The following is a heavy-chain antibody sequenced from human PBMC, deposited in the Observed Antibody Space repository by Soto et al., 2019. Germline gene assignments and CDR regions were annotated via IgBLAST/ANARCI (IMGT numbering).Heavy chain of an antibody. CDR1: GFTFSSYG. V-gene: IGHV3-33*01. Sequence: GGSLRLSCAASGFTFSSYGMHWVRQAPGKGLEWVAVIWYDGSNKYYADSVKGRFTISRDNSKNTLYLQMNSLRAEDTAVYYCARGGWSKDDYADYWGQGTLVTVSS. CDR2: IWYDGSNK. D-gene: IGHD4-17*01. CDR3: ARGGWSKDDYADY. J-gene: IGHJ4*02.